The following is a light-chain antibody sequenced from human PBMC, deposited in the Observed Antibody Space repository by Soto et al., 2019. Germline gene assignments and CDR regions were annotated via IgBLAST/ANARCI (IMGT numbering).Light chain of an antibody. V-gene: IGKV3-15*01. J-gene: IGKJ1*01. Sequence: ETVMTQSPATLSVSPGERVTLSCRASQFISNSLAWYQQRPGQPPRLLIYGASTRAAGISARFSGSGSGTEFTLTISSLQSEDFAVYYCQQSSNWPRTFGQGTKVDIK. CDR1: QFISNS. CDR2: GAS. CDR3: QQSSNWPRT.